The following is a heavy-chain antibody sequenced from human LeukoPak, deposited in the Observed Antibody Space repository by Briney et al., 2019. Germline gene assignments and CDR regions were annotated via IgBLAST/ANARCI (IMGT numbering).Heavy chain of an antibody. V-gene: IGHV3-30-3*01. CDR1: GFTVSNSG. CDR3: EEKGAFDI. CDR2: ISYDGSNK. Sequence: GGSLRLSCAASGFTVSNSGIHWVRQAPGKGLEWVAVISYDGSNKYYADSVKGRFTISRDNSKNTLYLQMNSLRAEDTAVYYCEEKGAFDIWGQGTMVTVSS. J-gene: IGHJ3*02.